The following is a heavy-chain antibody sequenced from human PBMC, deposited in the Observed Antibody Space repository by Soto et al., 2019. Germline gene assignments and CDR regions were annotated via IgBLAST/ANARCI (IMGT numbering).Heavy chain of an antibody. Sequence: GGSLRLSCAASGFSFSSYDMTWVRQAPGQGLEWVSSLSVTGGGPYYADFVRGRFTVSRDNSKNTLALEMSGLRADDSAVYYCAKGRETTTSAKFCFDNWGQGTLVTVSS. V-gene: IGHV3-23*01. CDR3: AKGRETTTSAKFCFDN. J-gene: IGHJ4*02. D-gene: IGHD1-26*01. CDR1: GFSFSSYD. CDR2: LSVTGGGP.